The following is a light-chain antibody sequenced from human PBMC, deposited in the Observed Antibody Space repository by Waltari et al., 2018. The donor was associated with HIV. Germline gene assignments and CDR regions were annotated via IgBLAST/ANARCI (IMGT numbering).Light chain of an antibody. CDR1: FRAVGGSNF. Sequence: QSVLTQPRSVSGSPGQSVTISCSGTFRAVGGSNFVSWYQQHSGKAPKLVIFDVNKRPSGVPDRFSGSKSGNTASLTVSGLQAEDEADYFCCSYAGSFTLLFGGGTNLAVL. J-gene: IGLJ3*02. V-gene: IGLV2-11*01. CDR2: DVN. CDR3: CSYAGSFTLL.